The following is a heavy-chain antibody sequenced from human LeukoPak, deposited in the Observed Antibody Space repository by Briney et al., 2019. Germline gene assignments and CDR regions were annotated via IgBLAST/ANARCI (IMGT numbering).Heavy chain of an antibody. Sequence: GGSLRLSCAASGFTFSSYSMNWVRQAPGKGLEWVSVIYSGGSTYYADSVKGRFTISRHNSKNTLYLQMNSLRAEDTAVYYCARMSYYDFWSGSWFDPWGQGTLVTVSS. CDR3: ARMSYYDFWSGSWFDP. D-gene: IGHD3-3*01. CDR1: GFTFSSYS. CDR2: IYSGGST. J-gene: IGHJ5*02. V-gene: IGHV3-53*04.